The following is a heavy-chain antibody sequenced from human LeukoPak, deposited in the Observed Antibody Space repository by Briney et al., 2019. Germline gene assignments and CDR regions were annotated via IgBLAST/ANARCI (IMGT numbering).Heavy chain of an antibody. V-gene: IGHV3-23*01. J-gene: IGHJ4*02. CDR3: AKDAAAAGTSANFDY. Sequence: PGGSLRLSCAASGFSFSSNGMTWVRQAPGKGLEWVSAISGSGGSTYYADSVKGRITISRDNSKNTLYLQMNSLRAEDTAVYYCAKDAAAAGTSANFDYWGQGTLVTVSS. CDR1: GFSFSSNG. CDR2: ISGSGGST. D-gene: IGHD6-13*01.